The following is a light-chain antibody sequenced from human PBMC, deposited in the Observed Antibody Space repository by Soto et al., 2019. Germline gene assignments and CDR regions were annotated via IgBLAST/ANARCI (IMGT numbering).Light chain of an antibody. CDR2: RAS. CDR1: QNIYSN. CDR3: QHYNNWHTIT. V-gene: IGKV3-15*01. Sequence: ILMTQSPATLSVSPGERATFSCGASQNIYSNIAWYQQRPGQAPRLLIYRASTRATGVPARFSGSGSGTEFTLTISSLKSEDFAVYYCQHYNNWHTITFGQGTRLEIK. J-gene: IGKJ5*01.